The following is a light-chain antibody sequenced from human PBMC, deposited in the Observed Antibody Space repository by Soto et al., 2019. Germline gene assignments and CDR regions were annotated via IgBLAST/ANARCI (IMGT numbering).Light chain of an antibody. J-gene: IGKJ4*01. Sequence: DIQMTQSPSSLSASVGDRVIITCRASQGISDHLAWYQQKPGKVPKLLIYAASTLQSGVPSRFSGSGSGTEFTLTISSLQPEDVATYYCQKHNGAPFTFGGGTKVEIK. CDR2: AAS. CDR3: QKHNGAPFT. CDR1: QGISDH. V-gene: IGKV1-27*01.